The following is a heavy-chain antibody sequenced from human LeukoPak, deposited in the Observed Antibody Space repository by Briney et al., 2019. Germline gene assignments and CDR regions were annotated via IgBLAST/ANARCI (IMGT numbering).Heavy chain of an antibody. Sequence: PSEILSLTCTVSGGSISSSSYSWGWIRQPPGKGLEWIGYIYYSGSTNYNPSLKSRVTISVDTSKNQFSLKLSSVTAADTAVYYCARGGVTMVDDGYGMDVWGQGTTVTVSS. CDR3: ARGGVTMVDDGYGMDV. J-gene: IGHJ6*02. V-gene: IGHV4-61*05. CDR2: IYYSGST. D-gene: IGHD3-10*01. CDR1: GGSISSSSYS.